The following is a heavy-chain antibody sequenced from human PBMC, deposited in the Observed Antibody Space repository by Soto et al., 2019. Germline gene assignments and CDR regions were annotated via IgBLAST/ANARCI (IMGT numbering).Heavy chain of an antibody. Sequence: TSETLSLTCAVSGGSIISLNWWSWVRQPPGEGLEWIGEIQHGGSTNYNPSLESRVSISVDRSNNQFSLNLTSVTAADTAVYYCARLVWSYGTWFDPWGQGTLVTVSS. CDR2: IQHGGST. CDR1: GGSIISLNW. J-gene: IGHJ5*02. D-gene: IGHD5-18*01. V-gene: IGHV4-4*02. CDR3: ARLVWSYGTWFDP.